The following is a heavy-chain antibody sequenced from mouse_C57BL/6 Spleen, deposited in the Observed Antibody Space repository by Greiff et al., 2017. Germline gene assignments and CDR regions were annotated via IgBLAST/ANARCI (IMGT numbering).Heavy chain of an antibody. J-gene: IGHJ2*01. CDR2: ISSGGSYT. V-gene: IGHV5-6*01. CDR1: GFTFSSYG. CDR3: ARQLGRDYFDY. Sequence: EVKLVESGGDLVKPGGSLTLSCAASGFTFSSYGMSWVRQTPDKRLEWVATISSGGSYTYYPHSVKGRFTISRDNAKNSLYLQVSSLQSEDTAMYYCARQLGRDYFDYWGQGTTLTVSS. D-gene: IGHD4-1*01.